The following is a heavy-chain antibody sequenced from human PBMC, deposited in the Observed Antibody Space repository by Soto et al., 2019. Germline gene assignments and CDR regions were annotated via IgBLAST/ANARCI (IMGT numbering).Heavy chain of an antibody. V-gene: IGHV3-23*01. CDR1: GFTFSTYA. D-gene: IGHD5-18*01. Sequence: PWGSLRLSCAASGFTFSTYAMIWVRQAPGRGLEWVSSISGNGGSTYYADSVKGRFTVSRDNSKNTLYLQMNSLRAEDTALYYCAKSTWIQLWPAYWGQGTLVTVSS. CDR3: AKSTWIQLWPAY. CDR2: ISGNGGST. J-gene: IGHJ4*02.